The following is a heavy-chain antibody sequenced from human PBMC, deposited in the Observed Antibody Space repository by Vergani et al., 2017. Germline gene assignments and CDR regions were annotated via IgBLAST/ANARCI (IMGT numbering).Heavy chain of an antibody. D-gene: IGHD3-10*01. CDR2: IYYRGST. Sequence: QLQLQESGPGLVKPSETLSLTCTVSGGSISSSSYYWTWIRQHPGKGLEWIGYIYYRGSTYYNPSLKSRVTISVDTSKNQFSLKLSSVTAADTAVYYCARDLRVYYGSGSYGWFDPWGQGTLVTVSS. J-gene: IGHJ5*02. CDR3: ARDLRVYYGSGSYGWFDP. V-gene: IGHV4-31*03. CDR1: GGSISSSSYY.